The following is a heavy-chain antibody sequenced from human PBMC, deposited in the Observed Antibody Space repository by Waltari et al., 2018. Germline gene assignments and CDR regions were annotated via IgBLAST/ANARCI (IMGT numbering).Heavy chain of an antibody. CDR3: AKDAFGNTYLDF. J-gene: IGHJ4*02. CDR1: GSDYW. D-gene: IGHD2-2*02. V-gene: IGHV3-74*01. Sequence: EVQLVESGGGLVQSGGSLRLSCADSGSDYWMDWVRQAPGKGLMGVSRVKSDGTSPTYADSVRGRFTISRDNSARTLYLDMDSLRLDDTAMYYCAKDAFGNTYLDFWGQGTLVTVSS. CDR2: VKSDGTSP.